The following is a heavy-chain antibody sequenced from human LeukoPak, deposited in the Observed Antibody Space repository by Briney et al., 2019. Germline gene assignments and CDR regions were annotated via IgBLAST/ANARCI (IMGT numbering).Heavy chain of an antibody. CDR2: ITYDGYYK. Sequence: GGSLRLSCAASGFTSTSYGMHWVRQAPGKGLEWVALITYDGYYKYYSDSVKGRFTISSDTSKNTLYLQMNSLRAEDTAVYYCARDLSPVVRASPMGYWGQGTLVTVSS. CDR3: ARDLSPVVRASPMGY. J-gene: IGHJ4*02. CDR1: GFTSTSYG. D-gene: IGHD3-10*01. V-gene: IGHV3-30*03.